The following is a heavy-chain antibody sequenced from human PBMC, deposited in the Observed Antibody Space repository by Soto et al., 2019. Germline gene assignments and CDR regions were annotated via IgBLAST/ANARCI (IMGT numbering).Heavy chain of an antibody. CDR3: ARLPLDS. V-gene: IGHV1-69*08. CDR1: GGSLSNIT. Sequence: QVQLVQSGAEVKKPGSSVRVSCKISGGSLSNITVSWVRQAPGLGLEWMGRVNPLLGTANYAQKFQGRVTLSADRSTNTAYMDMTCLTSDDTAMYYCARLPLDSWGQGTLVTVSS. CDR2: VNPLLGTA. J-gene: IGHJ4*02.